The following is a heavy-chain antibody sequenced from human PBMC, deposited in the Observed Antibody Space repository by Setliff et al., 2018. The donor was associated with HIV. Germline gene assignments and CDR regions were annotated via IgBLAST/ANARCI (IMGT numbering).Heavy chain of an antibody. J-gene: IGHJ4*02. Sequence: GGSLRLSCVASGFTFSSYTMSWVRQAPGKGLEWVSAISGSAGSTYYADSVKGRFTISRDNSKNTLYLQMNGLRAEDTAVYYCAQDPRPDYTGQYFFFAYWGQGALVTVSS. D-gene: IGHD2-2*02. V-gene: IGHV3-23*01. CDR2: ISGSAGST. CDR3: AQDPRPDYTGQYFFFAY. CDR1: GFTFSSYT.